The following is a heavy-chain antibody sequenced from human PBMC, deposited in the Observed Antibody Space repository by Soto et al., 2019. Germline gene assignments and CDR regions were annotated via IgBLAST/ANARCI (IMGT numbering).Heavy chain of an antibody. V-gene: IGHV1-2*04. Sequence: QVQLVQSGAEVRKPGASVTVSCRSSGDSFNDYYIHWVRQAPGQGFEVMGWINPNGGVTKYAQKFQGWVSMTRDKSIRTVYMQLSRLRSDDKAVYYCARESGGATATLDYYYFYMDVWGTGTTVTVSS. CDR2: INPNGGVT. CDR1: GDSFNDYY. J-gene: IGHJ6*03. D-gene: IGHD5-12*01. CDR3: ARESGGATATLDYYYFYMDV.